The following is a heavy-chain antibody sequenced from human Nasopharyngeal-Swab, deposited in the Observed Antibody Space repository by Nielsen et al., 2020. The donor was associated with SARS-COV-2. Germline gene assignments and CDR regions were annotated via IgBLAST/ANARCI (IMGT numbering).Heavy chain of an antibody. CDR3: ARVGYSNYGEGFDY. CDR2: INHSGST. Sequence: SETLSLTCAVYGGSFSGYYWSWIRQPPGKGLEWIGEINHSGSTNHNPSLKSRVTISVDTSKNQFSLKLSSVTAADTAVYYCARVGYSNYGEGFDYWGQGTLVTVSS. CDR1: GGSFSGYY. D-gene: IGHD4-11*01. J-gene: IGHJ4*02. V-gene: IGHV4-34*01.